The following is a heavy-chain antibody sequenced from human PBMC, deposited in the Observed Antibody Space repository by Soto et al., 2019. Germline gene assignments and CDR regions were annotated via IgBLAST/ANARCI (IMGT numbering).Heavy chain of an antibody. CDR3: ARDLEQYYYYGMDV. J-gene: IGHJ6*02. V-gene: IGHV1-18*01. CDR1: GYTLSSYG. CDR2: ISAYNGNT. D-gene: IGHD6-13*01. Sequence: GASVKVSCKASGYTLSSYGISWVRQAPGQGLEWMGWISAYNGNTNYAQKLQGRVTMTTDTSTSTAYMELRSLRSDDTAVYYCARDLEQYYYYGMDVWGQGTTVTVSS.